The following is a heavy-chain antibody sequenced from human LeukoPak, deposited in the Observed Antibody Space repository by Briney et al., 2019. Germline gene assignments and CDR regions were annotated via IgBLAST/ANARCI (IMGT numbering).Heavy chain of an antibody. V-gene: IGHV4-30-4*08. Sequence: PTETLSLTCTVSGGSISSGDYYWSWIRQPPGKGLEWLGYINYSGRPFHYNPSLESRVCISVDPSKNHFCLRLGSVTAADTAVYYCAITNCSSASCYGANWFDPWGQGTLVTVSS. CDR3: AITNCSSASCYGANWFDP. D-gene: IGHD2-2*01. CDR2: INYSGRPF. J-gene: IGHJ5*02. CDR1: GGSISSGDYY.